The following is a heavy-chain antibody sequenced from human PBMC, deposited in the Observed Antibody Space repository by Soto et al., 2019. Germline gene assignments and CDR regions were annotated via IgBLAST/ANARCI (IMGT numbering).Heavy chain of an antibody. CDR3: ARGGACSNGVCYYYMDV. Sequence: GGSLRLSCAASGFTFSTYGMHWVRQAPGKGLEWVALIWSDGSNKYYADSVKGRLTISRDNSKNTLYLEMNSLRADDTAVYYCARGGACSNGVCYYYMDVWGRGTTVTVSS. CDR1: GFTFSTYG. J-gene: IGHJ6*03. D-gene: IGHD2-8*01. CDR2: IWSDGSNK. V-gene: IGHV3-33*01.